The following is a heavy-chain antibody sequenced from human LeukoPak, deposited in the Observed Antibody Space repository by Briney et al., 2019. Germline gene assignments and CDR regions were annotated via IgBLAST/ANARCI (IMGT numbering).Heavy chain of an antibody. CDR2: IYYRGST. CDR3: ARGQWLPVFDF. V-gene: IGHV4-59*13. CDR1: GGSISHYY. Sequence: SETLSLTCSVSGGSISHYYWSWIRQSPGKGLEWVGCIYYRGSTDYNPSLKSRVTISVDTSNNQFSLKLTSVTAADTAVYYCARGQWLPVFDFWGQGTLVTVSS. D-gene: IGHD3-22*01. J-gene: IGHJ4*02.